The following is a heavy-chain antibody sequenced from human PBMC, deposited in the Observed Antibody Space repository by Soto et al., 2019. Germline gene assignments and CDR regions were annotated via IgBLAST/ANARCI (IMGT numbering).Heavy chain of an antibody. CDR2: IYYSGST. D-gene: IGHD2-21*02. V-gene: IGHV4-31*03. J-gene: IGHJ4*02. CDR3: ARGVVTAIHFDY. CDR1: GGSISSGGYY. Sequence: TSETLSLTCTVSGGSISSGGYYWSWIRQHPGKGLEWIGYIYYSGSTYYNPSLKSRVTISVDTSKNQFSLKLSSVTAADTAVYYCARGVVTAIHFDYWGQGTLVTVSS.